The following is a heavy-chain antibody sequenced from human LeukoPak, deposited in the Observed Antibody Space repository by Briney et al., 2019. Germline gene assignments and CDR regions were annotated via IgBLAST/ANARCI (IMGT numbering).Heavy chain of an antibody. J-gene: IGHJ4*02. CDR2: ISAIGTDT. D-gene: IGHD1-26*01. V-gene: IGHV3-23*01. CDR1: GFTFSTYA. Sequence: GGSLRLSCAASGFTFSTYAMSWVRQAPGKGLEWGSAISAIGTDTYYAASVKGRFTVSRDNSNNTMYLQMNSLRAEDTAIYFCAKDLRGSSSFDYWGQGTLVTVSS. CDR3: AKDLRGSSSFDY.